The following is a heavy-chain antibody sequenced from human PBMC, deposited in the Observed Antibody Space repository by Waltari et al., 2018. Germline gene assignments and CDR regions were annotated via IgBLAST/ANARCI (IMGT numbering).Heavy chain of an antibody. CDR2: IYVTGNT. D-gene: IGHD3-16*01. J-gene: IGHJ5*02. CDR3: ARGGEYFDP. Sequence: QVQLQESGPRLVKPSETLSLTCVVSGGPISGYYWNWIRQSAGKGLEWIGSIYVTGNTAYNPSLKSRVTVSADTSKNHVSLTMISVTAADTAMYFCARGGEYFDPWGQGTLVIVSS. V-gene: IGHV4-4*07. CDR1: GGPISGYY.